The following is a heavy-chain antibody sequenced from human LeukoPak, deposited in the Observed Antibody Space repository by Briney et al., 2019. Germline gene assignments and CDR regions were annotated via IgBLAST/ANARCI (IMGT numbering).Heavy chain of an antibody. Sequence: GGSLRLSCAASGFTFSSYSMNWVRQAPGKGLEWVSYISSSSSTIYYADSVKGRFTISRDNAKNTLYLQMNSLRAEDTAVYYCASLTITMVRGHFNYWGQGTLVTVSS. V-gene: IGHV3-48*04. D-gene: IGHD3-10*01. CDR3: ASLTITMVRGHFNY. CDR2: ISSSSSTI. J-gene: IGHJ4*02. CDR1: GFTFSSYS.